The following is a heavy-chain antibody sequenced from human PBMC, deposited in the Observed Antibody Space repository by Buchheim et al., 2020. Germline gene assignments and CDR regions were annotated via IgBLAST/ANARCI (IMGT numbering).Heavy chain of an antibody. CDR3: ARDDYYDSSGYYCGFDY. CDR1: GGTFSSYA. J-gene: IGHJ4*02. V-gene: IGHV1-69*04. D-gene: IGHD3-22*01. CDR2: IIPILGIA. Sequence: QVQLVQSGAGVKKPGSSVKVSCKASGGTFSSYAISWVRQAPGQGLEWMGRIIPILGIANYAQKFQGRVTITADKSTSTAYMELSSLRSEDTAVYYCARDDYYDSSGYYCGFDYWGQGTL.